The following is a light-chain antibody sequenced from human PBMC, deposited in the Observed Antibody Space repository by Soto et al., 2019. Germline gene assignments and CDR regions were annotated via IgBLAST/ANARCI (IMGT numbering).Light chain of an antibody. V-gene: IGLV2-8*01. CDR2: EVS. J-gene: IGLJ2*01. CDR1: SSDVGGYNY. Sequence: QSVLTQPPSASGSPGQSVTISCTGTSSDVGGYNYVSWYQQHPGKAPKLMIYEVSKRPSGVPDRFSGSKSVNTASLTVSGLQAEEEADYYCSSYAGSNNVVFGGGTKLAVL. CDR3: SSYAGSNNVV.